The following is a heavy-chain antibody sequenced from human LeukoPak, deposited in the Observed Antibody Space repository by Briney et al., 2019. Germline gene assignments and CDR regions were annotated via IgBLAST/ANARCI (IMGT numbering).Heavy chain of an antibody. V-gene: IGHV1-3*04. Sequence: ASVKVSCKVSGYTLTELSMHWVRQAPGQRLEWMGWINTGNGDTMYSQKFQGRVTFTRDSSASTAYMELSSLSSEDTAVYYCARDNGAWWLLDFWGQGTLVTVSS. D-gene: IGHD5-12*01. J-gene: IGHJ4*02. CDR1: GYTLTELS. CDR3: ARDNGAWWLLDF. CDR2: INTGNGDT.